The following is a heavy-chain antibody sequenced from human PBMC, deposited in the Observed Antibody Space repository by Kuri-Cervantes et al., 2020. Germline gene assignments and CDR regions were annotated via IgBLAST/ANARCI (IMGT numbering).Heavy chain of an antibody. Sequence: KISCKASGGTFSSYAISWVRQAPGQGLEWMGGIIPIFGTANYAQKFQGRVTITADESTSTAYMELSSLRSEDTAVYHCAADGYSSGWYGYWGQGTLVTVSS. CDR1: GGTFSSYA. D-gene: IGHD6-19*01. CDR3: AADGYSSGWYGY. V-gene: IGHV1-69*01. J-gene: IGHJ4*02. CDR2: IIPIFGTA.